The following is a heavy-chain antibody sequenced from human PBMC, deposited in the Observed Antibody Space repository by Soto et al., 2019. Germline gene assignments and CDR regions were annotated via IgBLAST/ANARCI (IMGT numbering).Heavy chain of an antibody. CDR1: GGSISSGDYY. J-gene: IGHJ6*02. CDR2: YKYTTST. D-gene: IGHD3-10*01. V-gene: IGHV4-31*01. Sequence: PSETLSLTCTVSGGSISSGDYYWSWIRQHPGKRQEWFVYYKYTTSTNHNPTLKSPVTISTDTNKYPLTLKFSSVTATDPYVCYGARDGGFGEFDVWGQGTTVTVSS. CDR3: ARDGGFGEFDV.